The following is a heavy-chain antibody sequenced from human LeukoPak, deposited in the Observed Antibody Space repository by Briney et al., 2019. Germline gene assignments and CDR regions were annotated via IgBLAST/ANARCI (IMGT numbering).Heavy chain of an antibody. CDR2: IYYSGNT. CDR1: GGSISSYY. D-gene: IGHD5-18*01. J-gene: IGHJ4*02. Sequence: PSETLSLTCTVSGGSISSYYWSWIRQPPGKGLEWIGYIYYSGNTNYNPSLKSRVTISVDTSKNQFSLKLSSVTAADTAVYHCARVGNSIGYNYGYGYFDYWGQGTLVTVSS. V-gene: IGHV4-59*01. CDR3: ARVGNSIGYNYGYGYFDY.